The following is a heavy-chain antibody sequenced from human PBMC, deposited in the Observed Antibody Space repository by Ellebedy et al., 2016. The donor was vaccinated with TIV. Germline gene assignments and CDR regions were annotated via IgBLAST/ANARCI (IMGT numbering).Heavy chain of an antibody. Sequence: GESLKISCAASGFTFSSYSMNWVRQAPGKGLERVSSISSSSSYIYYADSVKGRFTISRDNAKNSLYLQMNSLRAEDAAVYYCAKDRRSPGRTPYNWFDPWGQGTLVTVSS. CDR2: ISSSSSYI. J-gene: IGHJ5*02. CDR1: GFTFSSYS. V-gene: IGHV3-21*04. D-gene: IGHD1-1*01. CDR3: AKDRRSPGRTPYNWFDP.